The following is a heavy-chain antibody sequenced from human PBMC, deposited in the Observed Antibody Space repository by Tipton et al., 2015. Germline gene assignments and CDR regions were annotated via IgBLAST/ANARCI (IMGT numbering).Heavy chain of an antibody. CDR1: AYSISSDYY. J-gene: IGHJ4*02. V-gene: IGHV4-38-2*01. CDR3: ACQDYDSLTRDYQTVDY. CDR2: ISHSGST. Sequence: TLSLTCAVSAYSISSDYYWGWIRQPPGKGLEWIGSISHSGSTYYNPSLRSRVTISRDTSKNQFSLRLSSVTAADTAVYYCACQDYDSLTRDYQTVDYWGQRTLVTVSS. D-gene: IGHD3-9*01.